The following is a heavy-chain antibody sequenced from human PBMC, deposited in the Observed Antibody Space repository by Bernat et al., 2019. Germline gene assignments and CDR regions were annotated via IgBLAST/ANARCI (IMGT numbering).Heavy chain of an antibody. CDR1: GFTVSSNY. CDR3: AGDFARYGDYFDI. Sequence: EVQLVETGGGLIQPGGSLRLPCAASGFTVSSNYMSWVRQAPGKGLEWVSGIHSGGSTYYADSVKGRFTISRDNSKNTLYLQMNSLRAEDTAVKYCAGDFARYGDYFDIWGQGTMVTVSS. J-gene: IGHJ3*02. D-gene: IGHD4-17*01. V-gene: IGHV3-53*02. CDR2: IHSGGST.